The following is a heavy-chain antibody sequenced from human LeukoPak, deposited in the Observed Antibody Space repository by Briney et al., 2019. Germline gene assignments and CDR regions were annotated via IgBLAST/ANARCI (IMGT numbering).Heavy chain of an antibody. CDR2: ISSSGSTI. V-gene: IGHV3-11*04. Sequence: KPGGSLRLSCAASGFTFSDYYMSWIRQAPGKGLKWVSYISSSGSTIYYADPVKGRFTISRDNAKNSLYLQMNSLRAEDTAVYYCAREEYDSSGYYSLLYWGQGTLVTVSS. CDR3: AREEYDSSGYYSLLY. J-gene: IGHJ4*02. D-gene: IGHD3-22*01. CDR1: GFTFSDYY.